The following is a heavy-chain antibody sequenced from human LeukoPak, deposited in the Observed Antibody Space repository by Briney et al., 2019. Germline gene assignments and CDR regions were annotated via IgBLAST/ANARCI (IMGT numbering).Heavy chain of an antibody. CDR2: IDPGEYYN. V-gene: IGHV5-10-1*01. CDR1: GNSFTSYW. D-gene: IGHD6-19*01. CDR3: ARRGSSGWTNYYGMDV. Sequence: GVALEISFNGCGNSFTSYWISWGRPMPGKGLEWMGRIDPGEYYNNYSPSFKDDVTITANKSISTVYLKWSSLKASDTAMYYCARRGSSGWTNYYGMDVWGQGTTVTVSS. J-gene: IGHJ6*02.